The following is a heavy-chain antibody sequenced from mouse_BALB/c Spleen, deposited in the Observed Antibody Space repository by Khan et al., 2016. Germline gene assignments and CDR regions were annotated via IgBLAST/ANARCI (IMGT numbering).Heavy chain of an antibody. D-gene: IGHD2-10*02. Sequence: EVALVESGGGLVQPGGSRKLSCAASGFPFSSFGMHWVRQTPGKGLEWVAYISSGSSTIYYADTVKGRFTISRDKPKNTRFVQMTRLRAENTTTYYSARSYGLLDYWGQGTTLTIST. CDR1: GFPFSSFG. V-gene: IGHV5-17*02. CDR2: ISSGSSTI. J-gene: IGHJ2*01. CDR3: ARSYGLLDY.